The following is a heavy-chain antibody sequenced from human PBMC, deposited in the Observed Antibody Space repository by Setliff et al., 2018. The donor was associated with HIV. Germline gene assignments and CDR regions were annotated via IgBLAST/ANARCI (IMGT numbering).Heavy chain of an antibody. Sequence: GGSLRLSCAASGFIFSDYAIHWVRQAPAKGLEWVAVIGYDGSKEYYADSVKGRFTVSRDNSKNTLYLQMNSLRGEDTAVYYCARDPRFDAFDIWGQGTMVTV. CDR1: GFIFSDYA. CDR3: ARDPRFDAFDI. CDR2: IGYDGSKE. V-gene: IGHV3-30-3*01. J-gene: IGHJ3*02.